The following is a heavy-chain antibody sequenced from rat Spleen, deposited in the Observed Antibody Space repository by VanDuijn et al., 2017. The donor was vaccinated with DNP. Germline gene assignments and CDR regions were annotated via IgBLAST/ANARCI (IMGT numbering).Heavy chain of an antibody. V-gene: IGHV5-7*01. CDR3: AKVGSPGYFDY. J-gene: IGHJ2*01. Sequence: EVLLVESDGGLVQPGRSLKLSCAVSGFTFSDYYMAWVRQAPAKGLEWVATISYNGGTPYYRDSVKGRFTISRDNAQSTLYLQMDSLRSEDTSTYYCAKVGSPGYFDYWGQGVMVTVSS. CDR2: ISYNGGTP. D-gene: IGHD5-1*01. CDR1: GFTFSDYY.